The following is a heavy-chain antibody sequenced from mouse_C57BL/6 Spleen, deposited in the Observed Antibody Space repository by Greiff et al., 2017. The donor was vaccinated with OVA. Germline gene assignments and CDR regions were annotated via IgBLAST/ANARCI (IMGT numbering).Heavy chain of an antibody. D-gene: IGHD4-1*01. J-gene: IGHJ4*01. CDR3: ARRSLLGGASMDY. CDR1: GYTFTSYG. V-gene: IGHV1-81*01. Sequence: QVQLQQSGAELARPGASVKLSCKASGYTFTSYGISWVKQRTRQGLEWIGEIYPRSGNTYYNEKFKGKATLTADKSSSTAYMELRSLTSEDSAVYFCARRSLLGGASMDYWGQGTSVTVSS. CDR2: IYPRSGNT.